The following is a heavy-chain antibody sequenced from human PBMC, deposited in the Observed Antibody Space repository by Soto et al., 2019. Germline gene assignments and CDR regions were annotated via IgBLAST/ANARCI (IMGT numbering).Heavy chain of an antibody. D-gene: IGHD4-17*01. CDR1: GFTFSSYA. J-gene: IGHJ4*02. V-gene: IGHV3-23*01. CDR3: AKDVSYGDPFVY. CDR2: ISGSGVST. Sequence: EVQLLESGGGLGQPGGSLRLSCAASGFTFSSYAMSWVRQAPGKGPEWVSAISGSGVSTYYADSVKGRFTISRDNSRNTLYLQMNSLRAEDTALYYCAKDVSYGDPFVYWGQGTLVTVSS.